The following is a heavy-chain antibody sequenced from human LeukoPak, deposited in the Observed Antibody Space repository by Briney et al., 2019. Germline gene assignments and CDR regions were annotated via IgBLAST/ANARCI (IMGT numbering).Heavy chain of an antibody. D-gene: IGHD5-12*01. CDR1: GFTFSSYG. Sequence: GGSLRLSCAASGFTFSSYGMHWVRQAPGKGLEWVAVISYDGSNKYYADSVKGRITISRDNSKNTLYLQMNSLRAEDTAVYYCAKAAYVLRFRGFDPWGQGTLVTVSS. CDR3: AKAAYVLRFRGFDP. CDR2: ISYDGSNK. J-gene: IGHJ5*02. V-gene: IGHV3-30*18.